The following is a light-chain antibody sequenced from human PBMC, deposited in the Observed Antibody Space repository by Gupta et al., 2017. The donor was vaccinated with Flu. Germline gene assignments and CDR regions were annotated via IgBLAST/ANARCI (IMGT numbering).Light chain of an antibody. V-gene: IGLV2-14*01. Sequence: SALTQPASVSGPPGQSITISCTGTSSDVGGYNYVSWFQQHPGKAPKLMIYDVSNRPSVVSNRFSGSKSGNTASLTISGLQAEDEDDYYCNSFTSSGTYVFGTGTKVTVL. CDR3: NSFTSSGTYV. J-gene: IGLJ1*01. CDR1: SSDVGGYNY. CDR2: DVS.